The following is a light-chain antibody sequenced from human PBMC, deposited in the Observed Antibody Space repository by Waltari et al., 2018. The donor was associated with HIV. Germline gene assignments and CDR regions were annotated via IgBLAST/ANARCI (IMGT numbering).Light chain of an antibody. J-gene: IGLJ1*01. V-gene: IGLV2-14*03. CDR2: DVS. CDR3: NSYKSSNNVV. CDR1: DRAIGGYNF. Sequence: QPALTQPASVSGSPGQSITISCTGTDRAIGGYNFVSWYQQHPGKAPILLRFDVSVRPSSASDRFSGSKSGNTAALTISSIQAEDEADYYCNSYKSSNNVVFGCGTKVTVL.